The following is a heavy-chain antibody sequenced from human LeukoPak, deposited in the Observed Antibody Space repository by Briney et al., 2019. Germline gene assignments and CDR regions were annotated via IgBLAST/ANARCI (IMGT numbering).Heavy chain of an antibody. D-gene: IGHD6-6*01. V-gene: IGHV3-7*01. CDR3: ARGVYAFDV. Sequence: HAGGSLRLSCAASGFTSSGYWMTWVCQAPGTGLEWVTYMNEGGTEIYYLDSVKGRFSISRDNGKNSLYLQMNSLRVEDTAVYYCARGVYAFDVWGQGTMVTVSS. CDR2: MNEGGTEI. CDR1: GFTSSGYW. J-gene: IGHJ3*01.